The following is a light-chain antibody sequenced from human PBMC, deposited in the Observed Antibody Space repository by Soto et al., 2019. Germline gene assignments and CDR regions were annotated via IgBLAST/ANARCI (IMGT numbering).Light chain of an antibody. Sequence: DIQMTQSPSTLSASVGERVTITCRASQSVSNWLAWYQQKPGKAPNLLIYDVSSLESGVPSRFSGSGSGTEFILTISRLQPDDFATYYCQQYASYSWTFGQGPKVEMK. CDR1: QSVSNW. V-gene: IGKV1-5*01. CDR3: QQYASYSWT. CDR2: DVS. J-gene: IGKJ1*01.